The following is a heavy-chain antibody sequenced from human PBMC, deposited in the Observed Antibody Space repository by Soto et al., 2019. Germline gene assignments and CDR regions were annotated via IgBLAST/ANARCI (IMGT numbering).Heavy chain of an antibody. V-gene: IGHV3-11*01. CDR1: GFTFGDYY. Sequence: GGSLRLSCAASGFTFGDYYMSWICQAPGKGLEWVSYISSSGSSTYYVDSVRGRFTISRDNAKNSLYLQMDSLRAEDTAVYYCAKMTYSYGYGYWGQGTLVTVSS. CDR3: AKMTYSYGYGY. D-gene: IGHD5-18*01. J-gene: IGHJ4*02. CDR2: ISSSGSST.